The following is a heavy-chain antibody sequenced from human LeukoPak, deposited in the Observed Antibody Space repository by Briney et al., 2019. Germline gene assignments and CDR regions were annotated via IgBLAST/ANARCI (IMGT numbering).Heavy chain of an antibody. CDR3: AMYKAGTYDY. J-gene: IGHJ4*02. D-gene: IGHD1-7*01. Sequence: GASVKVSCKASGGTFSSYAISWVRQAPGQGLEWMGRIIPIFGTANYAQKFQGRVTITTDESTSTAYMELSSLRSEDTAVYYCAMYKAGTYDYWGQGTLVTVSS. V-gene: IGHV1-69*05. CDR2: IIPIFGTA. CDR1: GGTFSSYA.